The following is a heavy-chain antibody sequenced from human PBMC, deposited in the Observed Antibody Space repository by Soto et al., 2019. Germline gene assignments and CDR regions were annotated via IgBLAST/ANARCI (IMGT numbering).Heavy chain of an antibody. CDR3: ARGSDCSSTSCWFDP. CDR2: INHSGST. V-gene: IGHV4-34*01. CDR1: GGSFSGYY. D-gene: IGHD2-2*01. Sequence: SETLSLTCAVYGGSFSGYYWSWIRQPPGKGLEWIGEINHSGSTNYNPSLKSRVTISVDTSKSQFSLKLSSVTAADTAVYYCARGSDCSSTSCWFDPWGQGTLVTVSS. J-gene: IGHJ5*02.